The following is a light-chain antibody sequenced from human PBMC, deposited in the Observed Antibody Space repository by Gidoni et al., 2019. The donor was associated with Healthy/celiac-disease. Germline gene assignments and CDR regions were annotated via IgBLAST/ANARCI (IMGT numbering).Light chain of an antibody. Sequence: QSVLTQPPSVSGAPGQRVTIYCTGSSSNIGAGYDVHWYQPLPGTAPNLLIYGNSNRLSGVPDRFSGSKSGTSASLAITGLQAEDEADYYCQSYDSSRSEGVFGTGTKVTVL. CDR1: SSNIGAGYD. V-gene: IGLV1-40*01. CDR2: GNS. CDR3: QSYDSSRSEGV. J-gene: IGLJ1*01.